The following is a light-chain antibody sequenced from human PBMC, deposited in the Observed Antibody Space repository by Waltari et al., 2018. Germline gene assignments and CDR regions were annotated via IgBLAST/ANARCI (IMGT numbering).Light chain of an antibody. Sequence: QSVLTQPPSVSGAPGQRVTISCTGSSSNIGAGSDVHWYQQLPGAAPKLLIYGNNNRPSGVPDRFSGSKSGTSASLAITGLQAEDEADYYCQSYDSSLSLSGSWVFGGGTKVTVL. J-gene: IGLJ3*02. CDR3: QSYDSSLSLSGSWV. CDR2: GNN. CDR1: SSNIGAGSD. V-gene: IGLV1-40*01.